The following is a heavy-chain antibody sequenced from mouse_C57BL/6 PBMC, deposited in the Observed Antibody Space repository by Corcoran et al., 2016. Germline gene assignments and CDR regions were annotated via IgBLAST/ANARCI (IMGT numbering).Heavy chain of an antibody. V-gene: IGHV9-3*01. CDR2: INTYSGVP. J-gene: IGHJ2*01. CDR1: GYTFTTYR. D-gene: IGHD2-4*01. Sequence: QIQLVQSGPELKKPGETVKISCKASGYTFTTYRMSWVKQAPGKGLKWMGWINTYSGVPTYADDFKGRFAFSLETSASTAYLQINNLKNEDTATYFCARSGDYDGYYFDYWGQGTTLTVSS. CDR3: ARSGDYDGYYFDY.